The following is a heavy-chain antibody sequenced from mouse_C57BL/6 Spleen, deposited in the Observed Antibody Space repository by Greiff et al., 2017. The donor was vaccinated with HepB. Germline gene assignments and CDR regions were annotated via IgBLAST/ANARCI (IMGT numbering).Heavy chain of an antibody. J-gene: IGHJ1*03. Sequence: QVQLKESGAELAKPGASVKLSCKASGYTFTSYWMHWVKQRPGQGLEWIGYINPSSGYTKYNQKFKDKAPLTADKSSSTAYMQLSSLTYEDSAVYYCASGGTTVVATRYFDVWGTGTTVTVSS. V-gene: IGHV1-7*01. D-gene: IGHD1-1*01. CDR2: INPSSGYT. CDR3: ASGGTTVVATRYFDV. CDR1: GYTFTSYW.